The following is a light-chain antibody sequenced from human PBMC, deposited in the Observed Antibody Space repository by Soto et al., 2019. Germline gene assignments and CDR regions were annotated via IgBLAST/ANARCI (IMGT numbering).Light chain of an antibody. CDR2: DAS. Sequence: EIVLTQSPATLSLSPGERATLSCRASQSVSSYLAWYQQKPGQAPRLLIYDASNRTTGIPARFSGSGSGTDFTLTISSREPEDFAVYYCQQRSNWPPPITFGQGTRLEIK. V-gene: IGKV3-11*01. J-gene: IGKJ5*01. CDR1: QSVSSY. CDR3: QQRSNWPPPIT.